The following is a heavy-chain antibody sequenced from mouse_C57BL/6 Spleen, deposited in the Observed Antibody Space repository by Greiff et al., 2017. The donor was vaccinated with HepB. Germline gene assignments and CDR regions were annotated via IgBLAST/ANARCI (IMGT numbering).Heavy chain of an antibody. V-gene: IGHV1-80*01. J-gene: IGHJ1*03. CDR1: GYAFSSYW. CDR3: ARFYGSSYVGYFDV. D-gene: IGHD1-1*01. CDR2: IYPGDGDT. Sequence: VQLQQSGAELVKPGASVKISCKASGYAFSSYWMNWVKQRPGKGLEWIGQIYPGDGDTNYNGKFKGKATLTADKSSSTAYMQLSSLTSEDSAVYFCARFYGSSYVGYFDVWGTGTTVTVSS.